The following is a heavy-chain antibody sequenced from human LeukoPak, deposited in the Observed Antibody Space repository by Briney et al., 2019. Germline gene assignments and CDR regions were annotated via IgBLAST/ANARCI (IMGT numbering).Heavy chain of an antibody. CDR2: IYYSGST. CDR3: ARGGEGYDTANWFDP. D-gene: IGHD3-22*01. V-gene: IGHV4-59*01. Sequence: PSETLSLTCTVSGGSISSYHWSWIRQPPGKGLERIGYIYYSGSTNYNPSLKSRVTISVDTSKNHFSLKLSSVTAADTAVYYCARGGEGYDTANWFDPWGQGTLVTVSS. CDR1: GGSISSYH. J-gene: IGHJ5*02.